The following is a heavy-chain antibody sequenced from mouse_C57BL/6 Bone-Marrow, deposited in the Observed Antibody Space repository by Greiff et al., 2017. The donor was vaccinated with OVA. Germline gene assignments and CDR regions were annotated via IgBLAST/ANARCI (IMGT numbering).Heavy chain of an antibody. V-gene: IGHV1-81*01. Sequence: QVQLQQSGAELARPGASVKLSCKASGYTFTSYGISWVKQRTGQGLEWIGEIYPRSGNTYYNEKFKGKATLTADKSSSTAYMELRSLTSEDSAVYICARSGTTVVPNWYFEVWGTGTTVTVSS. J-gene: IGHJ1*03. CDR3: ARSGTTVVPNWYFEV. D-gene: IGHD1-1*01. CDR1: GYTFTSYG. CDR2: IYPRSGNT.